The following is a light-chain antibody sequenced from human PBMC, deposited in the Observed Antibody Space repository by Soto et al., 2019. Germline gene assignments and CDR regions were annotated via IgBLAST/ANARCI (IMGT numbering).Light chain of an antibody. CDR3: QHYHFLPPMYP. Sequence: DIPMTQSPSSLSASVGDRVTITCQASQDISNSLNWYQQKPGKAPKLLIYDASNLNTGVPSRFSGSGSETHFTYTISRLQPEDFATYYCQHYHFLPPMYPFGQGPTVEIK. J-gene: IGKJ2*01. CDR1: QDISNS. V-gene: IGKV1-33*01. CDR2: DAS.